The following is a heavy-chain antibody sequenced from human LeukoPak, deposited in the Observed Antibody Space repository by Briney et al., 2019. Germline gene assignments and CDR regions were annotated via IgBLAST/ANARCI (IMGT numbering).Heavy chain of an antibody. V-gene: IGHV4-38-2*01. CDR1: GYSISSGYY. CDR2: VYFGGTT. J-gene: IGHJ4*02. Sequence: SETLSLTCAVSGYSISSGYYWGWIRQPPGKGLEWIGSVYFGGTTYYNPSLRSRVTMSLDTSKNQVSLTLNSVTAADTAVYYCARLCQVTSCAKFDYWGQRIQVTVSS. D-gene: IGHD2-21*02. CDR3: ARLCQVTSCAKFDY.